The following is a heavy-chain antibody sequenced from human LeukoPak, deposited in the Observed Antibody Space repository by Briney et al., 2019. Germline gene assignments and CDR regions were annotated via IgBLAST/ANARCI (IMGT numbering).Heavy chain of an antibody. CDR1: GFTFSSYA. J-gene: IGHJ3*02. CDR2: ISGSGGST. Sequence: GGSLRLSCAASGFTFSSYAMSWVRKAPGKGLEWVSAISGSGGSTYYADSVKGRFTISRDNAKNSLYLQMNSLRAEDTAVYYCARDGMITAYAFDIWGQGTMVTVSS. CDR3: ARDGMITAYAFDI. D-gene: IGHD3-16*01. V-gene: IGHV3-23*01.